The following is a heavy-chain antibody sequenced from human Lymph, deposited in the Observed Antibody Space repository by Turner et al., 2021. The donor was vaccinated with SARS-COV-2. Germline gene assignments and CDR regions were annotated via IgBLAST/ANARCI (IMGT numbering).Heavy chain of an antibody. CDR1: GYTFTSSE. CDR3: ARAAQLTVWFDH. J-gene: IGHJ5*02. D-gene: IGHD3-9*01. V-gene: IGHV1-8*01. CDR2: MNTNSGNT. Sequence: QEQLVQSGAEVKKPCASAKVSCKASGYTFTSSECNWVRQANGQGLEGMGWMNTNSGNTAYAQKFQGRVTMTRNTSISTTYMELSSLESEDTDVYYCARAAQLTVWFDHWGQGTLVTVSS.